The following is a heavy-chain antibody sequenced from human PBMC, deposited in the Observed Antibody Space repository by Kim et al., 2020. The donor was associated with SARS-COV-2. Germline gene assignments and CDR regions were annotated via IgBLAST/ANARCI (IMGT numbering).Heavy chain of an antibody. V-gene: IGHV4-39*01. J-gene: IGHJ4*02. Sequence: YNPSLKGRVTISVDTSKNQFSLKLSSVTAADTAVYYCARISPSLYYFDYWGQGTLVTVSS. CDR3: ARISPSLYYFDY.